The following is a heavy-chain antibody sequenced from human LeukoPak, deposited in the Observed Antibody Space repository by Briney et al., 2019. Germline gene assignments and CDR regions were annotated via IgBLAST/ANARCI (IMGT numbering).Heavy chain of an antibody. CDR2: IWYDGSNK. J-gene: IGHJ4*02. CDR1: GFTFSSYG. D-gene: IGHD6-13*01. CDR3: AKAWSGYSSRSPTGY. Sequence: QPGRYLRLYCAASGFTFSSYGMHWVRQAPGKGLEWVAVIWYDGSNKYYADSVKGRFTISRDNSKNTLYLQMNSLRAEDTAVYYCAKAWSGYSSRSPTGYWGQGTLVTVSS. V-gene: IGHV3-33*06.